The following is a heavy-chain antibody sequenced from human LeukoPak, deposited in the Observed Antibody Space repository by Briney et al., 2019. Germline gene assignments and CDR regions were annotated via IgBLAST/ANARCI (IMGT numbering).Heavy chain of an antibody. Sequence: SQTLSLTCTVSGGSISSGGYYWSWIRQPPGKGLEWIGYIYHSGSTYYNPSLKSRVTISVDRSKNQFSLKLSSVTAADTAVYYCASEKQYGYNWFDPWGQGTLVTVSS. CDR1: GGSISSGGYY. CDR3: ASEKQYGYNWFDP. J-gene: IGHJ5*02. V-gene: IGHV4-30-2*01. CDR2: IYHSGST. D-gene: IGHD6-19*01.